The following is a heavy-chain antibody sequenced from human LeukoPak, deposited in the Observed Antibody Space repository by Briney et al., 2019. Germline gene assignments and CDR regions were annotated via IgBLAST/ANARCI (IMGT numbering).Heavy chain of an antibody. D-gene: IGHD3-10*02. V-gene: IGHV3-7*01. CDR1: GFTFSNYW. Sequence: GGSLRLSCAASGFTFSNYWMSWVRQAPGKGLEWVANIKQDGSVKQYVDSIKGRFTISRDNAKNTLYLQMDSLRVEDTAVYYCAELGITMIGGVWGKGTTVTISS. J-gene: IGHJ6*04. CDR2: IKQDGSVK. CDR3: AELGITMIGGV.